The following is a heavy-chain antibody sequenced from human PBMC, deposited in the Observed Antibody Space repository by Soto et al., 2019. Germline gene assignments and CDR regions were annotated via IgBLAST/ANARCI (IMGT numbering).Heavy chain of an antibody. J-gene: IGHJ6*02. D-gene: IGHD6-13*01. Sequence: PSQSLSLTCSISGDIVSSNSAAWNWIRQSPWRCLEWLGRTYYRSKWYNDYAVSLKSRITINPDTSKNQFSLQLNSVTPEDTAVYYCARDKGTLVLDYYYYGMDVWGQGTTVTVSS. CDR1: GDIVSSNSAA. CDR2: TYYRSKWYN. V-gene: IGHV6-1*01. CDR3: ARDKGTLVLDYYYYGMDV.